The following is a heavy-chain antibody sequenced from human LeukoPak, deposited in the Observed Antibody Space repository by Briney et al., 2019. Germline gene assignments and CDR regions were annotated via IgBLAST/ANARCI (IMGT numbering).Heavy chain of an antibody. Sequence: SETLSLTCTVSGGSISSYYWSWIRQPPGKGLEWIGYIYYSGSTNYNPSLKSRVTISVDTSKNQFSLKLSSVTAADTAVYYCASLKETIGGGFEDWGQGTLVTVSS. V-gene: IGHV4-59*08. J-gene: IGHJ4*02. CDR1: GGSISSYY. D-gene: IGHD4/OR15-4a*01. CDR2: IYYSGST. CDR3: ASLKETIGGGFED.